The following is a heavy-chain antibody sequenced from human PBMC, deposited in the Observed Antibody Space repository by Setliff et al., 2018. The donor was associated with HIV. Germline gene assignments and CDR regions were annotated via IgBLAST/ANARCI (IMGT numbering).Heavy chain of an antibody. CDR3: ARGVRGYGEIRYFFYYYYMDV. D-gene: IGHD3-9*01. J-gene: IGHJ6*03. CDR1: GGSISSYY. CDR2: IYYSGST. Sequence: SETLSLTCTVSGGSISSYYWSWIRQPPGKGLEWIGYIYYSGSTNYNPSLKSRVTISVNTSKNQFSLKLSSVTAADTAVYYCARGVRGYGEIRYFFYYYYMDVWGKGTTVTVSS. V-gene: IGHV4-59*08.